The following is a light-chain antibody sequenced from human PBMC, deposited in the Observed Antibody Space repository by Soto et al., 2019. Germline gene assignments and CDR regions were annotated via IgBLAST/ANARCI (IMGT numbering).Light chain of an antibody. J-gene: IGKJ5*01. CDR3: QQYGNVPIT. V-gene: IGKV1-33*01. CDR2: DAS. Sequence: DLQMTQSPSSLSASVGDRVTITCQASQDINIYLSWYPQKPGKAPNLLIYDASNLKTGVPSRFSGSGSATDFTLIISSLQPEDFATYYCQQYGNVPITFGQGTRLEMK. CDR1: QDINIY.